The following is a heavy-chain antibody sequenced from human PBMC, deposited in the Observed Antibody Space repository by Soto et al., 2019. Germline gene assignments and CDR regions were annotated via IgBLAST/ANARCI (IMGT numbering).Heavy chain of an antibody. CDR3: ARGHLVVVVAATFPSYYYGMDV. J-gene: IGHJ6*02. Sequence: QVQLVQSGAEVKKPGSSVKVSCKASGGTFSSYAISWVRQAPGQGLEWMGGIIPIFGTANYAQKFQGRVTITADESTSTAYMELSSLRSEDTAVYYCARGHLVVVVAATFPSYYYGMDVWGQGTTVTVSS. CDR1: GGTFSSYA. V-gene: IGHV1-69*01. D-gene: IGHD2-15*01. CDR2: IIPIFGTA.